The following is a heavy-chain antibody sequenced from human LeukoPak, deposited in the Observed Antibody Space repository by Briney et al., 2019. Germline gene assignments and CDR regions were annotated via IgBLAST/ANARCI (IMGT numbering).Heavy chain of an antibody. Sequence: SETLSLTCTVSGGSISSYYWSWIRQPPGKGLEWIRYIQNSGNSNFNPSLKSRVTISLDTSKNQFSLDLNSVTAADTAMYYCARGRITIFGVITPHFDNWGQGTLVTVSS. CDR1: GGSISSYY. CDR2: IQNSGNS. V-gene: IGHV4-59*01. CDR3: ARGRITIFGVITPHFDN. J-gene: IGHJ4*02. D-gene: IGHD3-3*01.